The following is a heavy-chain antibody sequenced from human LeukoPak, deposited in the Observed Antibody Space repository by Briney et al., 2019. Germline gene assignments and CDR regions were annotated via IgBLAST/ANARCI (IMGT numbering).Heavy chain of an antibody. Sequence: GGSLRLSCAASGFTFSSYGMHWVRQAPGKGLEWVAVISYDGSNKYYADSVKGRFTISRDNSKNTLYLQMNSLRAEDTAVYYCAKAAHDNSGYYPYYFDYWGQGTLVTVSS. CDR2: ISYDGSNK. CDR1: GFTFSSYG. V-gene: IGHV3-30*18. J-gene: IGHJ4*02. CDR3: AKAAHDNSGYYPYYFDY. D-gene: IGHD3-22*01.